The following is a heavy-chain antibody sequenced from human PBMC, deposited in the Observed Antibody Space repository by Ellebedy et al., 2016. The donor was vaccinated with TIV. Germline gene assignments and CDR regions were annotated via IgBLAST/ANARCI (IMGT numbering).Heavy chain of an antibody. Sequence: GGSLRLSXAASGFSFSNAWINWVRQAPGKGLEWVGRIKSKTDGGTTDYAAPVKGRFTISRDDSKSTVYLQMDSLKTEDTAVFYCTTNTVFVPHTYTTAYYFDYWGHGTLVTVSS. CDR3: TTNTVFVPHTYTTAYYFDY. V-gene: IGHV3-15*07. D-gene: IGHD2-2*02. CDR2: IKSKTDGGTT. J-gene: IGHJ4*01. CDR1: GFSFSNAW.